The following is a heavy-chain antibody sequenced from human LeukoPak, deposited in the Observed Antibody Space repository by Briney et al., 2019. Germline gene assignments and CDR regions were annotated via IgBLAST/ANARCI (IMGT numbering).Heavy chain of an antibody. CDR2: ISYDGSNK. Sequence: GGSLRLSCAASGFTFSSYAMHWVRQAPGKGLEWVAVISYDGSNKYYADSVKGRFTISRDNSKNTLYLQMNSLRAEDTAVYYCARAPNFWSGYYGVDAFDIWGQGTMVTVSS. V-gene: IGHV3-30-3*01. CDR1: GFTFSSYA. D-gene: IGHD3-3*01. J-gene: IGHJ3*02. CDR3: ARAPNFWSGYYGVDAFDI.